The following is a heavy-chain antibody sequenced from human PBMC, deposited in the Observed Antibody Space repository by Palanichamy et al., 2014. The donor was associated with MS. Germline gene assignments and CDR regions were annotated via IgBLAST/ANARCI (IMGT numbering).Heavy chain of an antibody. V-gene: IGHV3-66*01. D-gene: IGHD2-15*01. CDR3: ARDLRYCSGGSCYRYFQH. J-gene: IGHJ1*01. CDR2: IYSGGST. CDR1: GFTVSSNY. Sequence: EVQLVEVWGRAWSSLGGPVRLSCAASGFTVSSNYMSWVRQAPGKGLEWVSVIYSGGSTYYADSVKGRFTISRDNSKNTLYLQMNSLRAEDTAVYYCARDLRYCSGGSCYRYFQHWGQGTLVTVSS.